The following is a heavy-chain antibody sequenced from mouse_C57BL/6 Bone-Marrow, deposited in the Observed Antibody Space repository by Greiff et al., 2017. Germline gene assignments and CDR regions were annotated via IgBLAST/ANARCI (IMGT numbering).Heavy chain of an antibody. J-gene: IGHJ2*01. Sequence: QVQLQQPGAELVMPGASVKLSCKASGYTFTSYWMHWGKQRPGQGLEWIGEIDPSDSYTNYNQKFKGKSTLTVDKSSSTAYMQLSSLTSEDSAVYYCASRDYWGQGTTLTVSS. CDR3: ASRDY. CDR2: IDPSDSYT. CDR1: GYTFTSYW. V-gene: IGHV1-69*01.